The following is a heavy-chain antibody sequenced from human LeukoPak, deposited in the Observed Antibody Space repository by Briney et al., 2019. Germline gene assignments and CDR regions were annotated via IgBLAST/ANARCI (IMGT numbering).Heavy chain of an antibody. D-gene: IGHD1-26*01. CDR1: GYTFTRYY. J-gene: IGHJ5*02. Sequence: ASVKVSCKASGYTFTRYYMHWVRQAPGQGREWMGIINPSGGSTSYAQKFQGRVTMTRDTSTSTVYMELSSLRSEDTAVYYCVVGATYSWFDPWGQGTLVTVSS. CDR2: INPSGGST. V-gene: IGHV1-46*01. CDR3: VVGATYSWFDP.